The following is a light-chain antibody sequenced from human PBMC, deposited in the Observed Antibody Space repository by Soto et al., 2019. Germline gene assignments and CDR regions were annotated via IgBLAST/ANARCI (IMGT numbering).Light chain of an antibody. J-gene: IGLJ1*01. CDR2: EGS. CDR3: CSYAGSSTFYV. V-gene: IGLV2-23*01. CDR1: SSDVGSYNL. Sequence: QSALTQPASVSGSPGQSITISCTGTSSDVGSYNLVSWYQQHPGKAPKLMIYEGSQRPSGVSNRFSGSKSGNTASLTISGLQAEDEADYYCCSYAGSSTFYVFGTGTKLTVL.